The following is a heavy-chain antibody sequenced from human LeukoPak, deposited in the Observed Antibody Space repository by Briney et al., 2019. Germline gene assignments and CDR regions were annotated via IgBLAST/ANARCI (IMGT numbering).Heavy chain of an antibody. D-gene: IGHD2-2*01. CDR1: GFTFSSYG. V-gene: IGHV3-30*18. Sequence: PGGPLRLSCAASGFTFSSYGMHWVRQAPGKGLEWVAVISYDGSNKYYADSVKGRFTISRDNSKNTLYLQMNSLRAEDTAVYYCAKDGARYCSSTSCYFFGYWGQGTLVTVSS. CDR2: ISYDGSNK. J-gene: IGHJ4*02. CDR3: AKDGARYCSSTSCYFFGY.